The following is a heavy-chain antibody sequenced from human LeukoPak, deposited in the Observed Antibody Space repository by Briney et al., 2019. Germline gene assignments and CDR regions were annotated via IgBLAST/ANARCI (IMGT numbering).Heavy chain of an antibody. CDR1: GFTVSSNY. Sequence: GGSLRLSCAASGFTVSSNYLSWVRQAPGKGLEWVSVIYGGGTTYYADSVKGRFTISRDNSKNTLYLQMNSPRAEDTAVYYCARAYSSGGTTYYNFGLDVWGQGTTVTVSS. D-gene: IGHD6-19*01. V-gene: IGHV3-53*01. CDR3: ARAYSSGGTTYYNFGLDV. J-gene: IGHJ6*02. CDR2: IYGGGTT.